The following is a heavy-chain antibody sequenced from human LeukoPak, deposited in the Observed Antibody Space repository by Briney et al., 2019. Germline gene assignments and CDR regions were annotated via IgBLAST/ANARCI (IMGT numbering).Heavy chain of an antibody. J-gene: IGHJ4*02. V-gene: IGHV1-2*02. D-gene: IGHD3-10*01. CDR1: GYTFNGYY. CDR3: ARGKPSGAYYGSGRFDY. Sequence: GASVKVSCKASGYTFNGYYMHWVRQAPGQGLEWMGWINPNSGGTNYAQKFQGRVTMTRDTSTSTVYMELSSLRSEDTAVYYCARGKPSGAYYGSGRFDYWGQGTLVTVSS. CDR2: INPNSGGT.